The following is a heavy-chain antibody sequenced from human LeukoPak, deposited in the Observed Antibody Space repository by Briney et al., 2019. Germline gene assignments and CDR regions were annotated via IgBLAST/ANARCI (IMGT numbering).Heavy chain of an antibody. CDR1: GFTFGDYA. Sequence: GGSLRLSCTASGFTFGDYAMSWFRQAPGKGLEWVGFIRSKAYGGTTEYAASVKGRFTISRDDSKSIAYLQMNSLKTEDTAVYYCTGYDYVWGSYRSPFDYWGQGTLVTVSS. CDR3: TGYDYVWGSYRSPFDY. D-gene: IGHD3-16*02. CDR2: IRSKAYGGTT. V-gene: IGHV3-49*03. J-gene: IGHJ4*02.